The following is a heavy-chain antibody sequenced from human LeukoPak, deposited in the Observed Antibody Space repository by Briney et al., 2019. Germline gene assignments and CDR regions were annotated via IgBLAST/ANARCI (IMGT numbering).Heavy chain of an antibody. CDR3: ARDGAVAGREGFDY. V-gene: IGHV4-4*07. D-gene: IGHD6-19*01. CDR2: IYTSGST. CDR1: GDSISSDY. Sequence: SETLSLTCTVSGDSISSDYWSWIRQPAGKGLEWIGRIYTSGSTNYNPSLRSRVTISVDKSKNQLSLKLRSVTAADTAVYYCARDGAVAGREGFDYWGQGTLVTVSS. J-gene: IGHJ4*02.